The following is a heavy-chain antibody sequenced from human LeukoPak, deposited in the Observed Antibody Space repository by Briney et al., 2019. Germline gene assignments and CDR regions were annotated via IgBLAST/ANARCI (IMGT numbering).Heavy chain of an antibody. CDR3: TTDESLVGGYCSSTSCYAFDY. V-gene: IGHV3-15*01. CDR2: IKSKTDGGTT. Sequence: GGSLRLSCAASGFTFSNAWMSWVRQAPGKGLEWVGRIKSKTDGGTTDYAAPVKGRFTISRDDSKNTLYLQMNSLKTEDTAVYYCTTDESLVGGYCSSTSCYAFDYWGQGTLVTVSS. D-gene: IGHD2-2*01. J-gene: IGHJ4*02. CDR1: GFTFSNAW.